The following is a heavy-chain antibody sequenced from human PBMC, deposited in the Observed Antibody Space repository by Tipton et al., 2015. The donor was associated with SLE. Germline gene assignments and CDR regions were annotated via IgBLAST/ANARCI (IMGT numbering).Heavy chain of an antibody. J-gene: IGHJ3*02. Sequence: TLSLTCTVSGGSISRYYWSWIRQPPGKRLEWIGYIHYSGRTNYNPSLKSRVTISVDTSKNQFSLKLSSVTAADTAVYYCAQAHLWGSYRYASDIWGQGTMVTVSS. CDR3: AQAHLWGSYRYASDI. D-gene: IGHD3-16*02. CDR1: GGSISRYY. CDR2: IHYSGRT. V-gene: IGHV4-59*12.